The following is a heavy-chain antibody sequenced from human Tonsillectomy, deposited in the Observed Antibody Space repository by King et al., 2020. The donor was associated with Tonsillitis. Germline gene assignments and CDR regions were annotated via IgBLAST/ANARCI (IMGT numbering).Heavy chain of an antibody. V-gene: IGHV3-30-3*01. J-gene: IGHJ4*02. CDR3: ARNFNYNFDY. Sequence: VQLVESGGGVVQPGRSLRLSCAASGFTFSSNSIHWVRQAPGKGLEWVAVISYDGSIKYYADSGKGRCTISRDNSKNTMYLQMNSLRPEDTAVFYCARNFNYNFDYWGQGTLVSVSS. CDR2: ISYDGSIK. CDR1: GFTFSSNS. D-gene: IGHD4-11*01.